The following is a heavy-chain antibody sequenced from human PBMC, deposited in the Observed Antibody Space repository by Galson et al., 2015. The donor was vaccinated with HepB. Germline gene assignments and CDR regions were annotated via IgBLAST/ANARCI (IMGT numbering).Heavy chain of an antibody. Sequence: SVKVSCKASGYTFTGYYIHWVRQAPGQGLEWMGWINPNSGGTNYAQKFQGRVRLTRDTSIDTAYMEMRWLISDDTAVYYCARGYLVGHYYYYYMAVWGKGTTVTVSS. J-gene: IGHJ6*03. CDR3: ARGYLVGHYYYYYMAV. CDR2: INPNSGGT. D-gene: IGHD2-15*01. CDR1: GYTFTGYY. V-gene: IGHV1-2*02.